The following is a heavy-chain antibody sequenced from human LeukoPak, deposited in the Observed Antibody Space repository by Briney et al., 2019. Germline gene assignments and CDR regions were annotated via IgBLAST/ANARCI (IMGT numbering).Heavy chain of an antibody. CDR1: GGSISSSSYY. V-gene: IGHV4-39*01. D-gene: IGHD3-16*02. Sequence: LETLSLTCTVSGGSISSSSYYWGWIRQPPGKGLEWIGSIYYSGSTYYNPSLKSRVTISVDTSKNQFSLKLSSVTAADTAVYYCARTVTSDIWGQGTMVTVSS. J-gene: IGHJ3*02. CDR2: IYYSGST. CDR3: ARTVTSDI.